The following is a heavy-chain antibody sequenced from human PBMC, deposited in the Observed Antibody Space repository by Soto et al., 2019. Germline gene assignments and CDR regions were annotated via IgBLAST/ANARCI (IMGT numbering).Heavy chain of an antibody. CDR1: GGSISSYY. J-gene: IGHJ5*02. Sequence: SETLSLTCTVSGGSISSYYWSWIRQPPGKGLEWIGYIYYSGSTNYNPSLKSRVTMTRDTSISTAYMELSRLRSDDTAVYYCARGSGYDYGSWGQGTLVTVSS. D-gene: IGHD5-12*01. V-gene: IGHV4-59*01. CDR3: ARGSGYDYGS. CDR2: IYYSGST.